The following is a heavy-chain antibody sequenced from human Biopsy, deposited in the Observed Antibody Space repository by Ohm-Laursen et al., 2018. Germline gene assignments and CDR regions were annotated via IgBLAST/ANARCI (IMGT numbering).Heavy chain of an antibody. CDR1: EGTFSNYG. J-gene: IGHJ4*02. Sequence: VASVKVSCKVPEGTFSNYGVNWVRQAPGQGLEWLGGNIPILGTGNYAQKFQGRVTITADESTSTAYMELSSLRSDDTAVYYCARDALGGGSYRFFYWGQGSLVTVSS. V-gene: IGHV1-69*13. CDR2: NIPILGTG. D-gene: IGHD1-26*01. CDR3: ARDALGGGSYRFFY.